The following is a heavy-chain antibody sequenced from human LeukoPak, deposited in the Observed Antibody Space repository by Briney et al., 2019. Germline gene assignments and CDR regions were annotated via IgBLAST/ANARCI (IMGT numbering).Heavy chain of an antibody. CDR1: GGTFSSYA. J-gene: IGHJ4*02. Sequence: SVKVSCKASGGTFSSYAISWVRQAPGQGLEWMGGIIPISGTANYAQKFQGRVTITRNTSISTAYMELSSLRSEDTAVYYCARGDYDSSGYVDYWGQGTLVTVSS. CDR2: IIPISGTA. CDR3: ARGDYDSSGYVDY. D-gene: IGHD3-22*01. V-gene: IGHV1-69*05.